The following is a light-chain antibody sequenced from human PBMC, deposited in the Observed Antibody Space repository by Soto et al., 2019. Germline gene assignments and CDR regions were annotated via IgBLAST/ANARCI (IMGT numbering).Light chain of an antibody. CDR3: QQYDNWPPWT. CDR1: QSVSSN. Sequence: EIEMTHSPGTLSVSPGEKATLSCRASQSVSSNLAWYQQRPGQAPSLLIYGASTRATGIPARFSGSGSGTEFTLTISSLQSEDFAVYYCQQYDNWPPWTFGQGTKVDIK. CDR2: GAS. J-gene: IGKJ1*01. V-gene: IGKV3-15*01.